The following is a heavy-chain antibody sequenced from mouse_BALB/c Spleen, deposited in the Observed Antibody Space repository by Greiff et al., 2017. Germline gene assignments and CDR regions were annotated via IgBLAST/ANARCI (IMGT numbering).Heavy chain of an antibody. V-gene: IGHV1-15*01. D-gene: IGHD2-1*01. J-gene: IGHJ3*01. Sequence: VKLQESGAELVRPGASVTLSCKASGYTFTDYEMHWVKQTPVHGLEWIGAIDPETGGTAYNQKFKGKATLTADKSSSTAYMELRSLTSEDSAVYYCTRLGNYGAYWGQGTLVTVSA. CDR3: TRLGNYGAY. CDR1: GYTFTDYE. CDR2: IDPETGGT.